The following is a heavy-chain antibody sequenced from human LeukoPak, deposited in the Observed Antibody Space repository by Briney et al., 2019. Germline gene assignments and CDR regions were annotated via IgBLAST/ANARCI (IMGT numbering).Heavy chain of an antibody. V-gene: IGHV3-30*04. CDR1: GFTFSSYA. CDR2: ISYDGSNK. CDR3: ARGLSDD. D-gene: IGHD2-2*01. J-gene: IGHJ4*02. Sequence: GGSLRLSCAASGFTFSSYAMHWVRQAPGKGLEWVAVISYDGSNKYYAGSVKGRFTISRDNSKNTLYLQMNSLRAEDTAVYYCARGLSDDWGQGTLVTVSS.